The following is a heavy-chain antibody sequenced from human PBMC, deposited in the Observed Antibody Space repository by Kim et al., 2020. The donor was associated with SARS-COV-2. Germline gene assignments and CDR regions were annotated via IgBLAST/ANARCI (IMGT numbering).Heavy chain of an antibody. CDR3: ARGIIRRSYSSCDY. V-gene: IGHV3-72*01. J-gene: IGHJ4*02. D-gene: IGHD3-10*01. Sequence: YAASVKGRFTISRDDSKNSLCLQMNSLKTEDTAVYYCARGIIRRSYSSCDYWGQGTLVTVSS.